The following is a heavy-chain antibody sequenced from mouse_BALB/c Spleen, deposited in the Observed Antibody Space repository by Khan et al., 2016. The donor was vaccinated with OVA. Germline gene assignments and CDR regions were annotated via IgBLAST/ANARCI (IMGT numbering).Heavy chain of an antibody. Sequence: QVQLQQSGPGLVAPSQSLSITCTVSGFSLTNYDISWIRQPPGKGLEWLGVIWTGGGTHYNSTFMSRLSISKDNSKSQVFLKMNSLQTDDTAIYYCVRRGNYYGSFYWYFDVWGAGTTVTVAS. J-gene: IGHJ1*01. D-gene: IGHD1-1*01. CDR2: IWTGGGT. V-gene: IGHV2-9-2*01. CDR3: VRRGNYYGSFYWYFDV. CDR1: GFSLTNYD.